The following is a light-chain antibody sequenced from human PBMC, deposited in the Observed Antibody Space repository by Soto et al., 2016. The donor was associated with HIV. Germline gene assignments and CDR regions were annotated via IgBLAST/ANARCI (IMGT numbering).Light chain of an antibody. Sequence: DIQMTQSPSSLSLSIGDRVSITCRASQSISLLINWYQQKPGRAPKLLIYDASSLQSGVPSRFSGRGSGTDFTLTISDLQHEDLATYYCQQSSRTPRTFGQGTKVEI. CDR3: QQSSRTPRT. CDR2: DAS. CDR1: QSISLL. J-gene: IGKJ1*01. V-gene: IGKV1-39*01.